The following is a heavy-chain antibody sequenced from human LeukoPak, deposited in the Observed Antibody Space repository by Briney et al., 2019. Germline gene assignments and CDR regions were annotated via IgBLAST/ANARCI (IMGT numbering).Heavy chain of an antibody. Sequence: TSETLSLTCTVSGGSISSYYWSWIRQPPGKGLEWIGYIYYSGSTNYNPSLKSRVTISVDTSKNQFSLKLSSVTAADTAVYYCARVRGYSYGYIEYWGQGTLVTVSS. D-gene: IGHD5-18*01. V-gene: IGHV4-59*01. J-gene: IGHJ4*02. CDR3: ARVRGYSYGYIEY. CDR1: GGSISSYY. CDR2: IYYSGST.